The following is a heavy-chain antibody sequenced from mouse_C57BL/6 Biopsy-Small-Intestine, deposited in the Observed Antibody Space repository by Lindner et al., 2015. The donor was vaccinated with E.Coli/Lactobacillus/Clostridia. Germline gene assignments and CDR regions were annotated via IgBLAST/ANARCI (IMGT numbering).Heavy chain of an antibody. CDR3: TRLGYSFDGSYDGGFAY. Sequence: VQLQESGPELVKPGTSVKMSCKASGYSFTGYFMDWVKQSYGKSLEWIGRINPYNGDSFYNQMFKDKATLTVDKSSSTAHMELRSLTSEDSALYYCTRLGYSFDGSYDGGFAYWGQGTLVTVSA. CDR1: GYSFTGYF. D-gene: IGHD1-1*02. CDR2: INPYNGDS. J-gene: IGHJ3*01. V-gene: IGHV1-20*01.